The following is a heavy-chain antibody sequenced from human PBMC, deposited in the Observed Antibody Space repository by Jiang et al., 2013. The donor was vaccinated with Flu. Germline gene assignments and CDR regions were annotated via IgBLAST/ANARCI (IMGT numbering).Heavy chain of an antibody. CDR3: ARHQHNYWSVYYDQ. J-gene: IGHJ4*02. Sequence: SGLVKPSETLSLTCTVSGHSITTNDNYWAWVRQPPGKGLEWIGAMYYSGTTYYNLSLKSRVTISADTSKNQFSLNLNSVTAADTAVYYCARHQHNYWSVYYDQWGQGTLVTVSS. V-gene: IGHV4-39*01. CDR2: MYYSGTT. D-gene: IGHD3-3*01. CDR1: GHSITTNDNY.